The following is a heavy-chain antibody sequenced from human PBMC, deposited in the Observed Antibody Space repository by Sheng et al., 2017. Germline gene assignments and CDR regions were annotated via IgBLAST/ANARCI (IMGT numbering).Heavy chain of an antibody. CDR3: ARDRLYSSSWYGDFQH. V-gene: IGHV3-48*03. Sequence: EVQLVESGGGLVQPGGSLRLSCAASGFTFSSYEMNWVRQAPGKGLEWVSYISSSGSTIYYADSVKGRFTISRDNAKNSLYLQMNSLRAEDTAVYYCARDRLYSSSWYGDFQHWGQGTLVTVSS. CDR2: ISSSGSTI. CDR1: GFTFSSYE. D-gene: IGHD6-13*01. J-gene: IGHJ1*01.